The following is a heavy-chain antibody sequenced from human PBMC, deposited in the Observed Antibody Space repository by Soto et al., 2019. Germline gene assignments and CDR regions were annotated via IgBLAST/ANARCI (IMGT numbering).Heavy chain of an antibody. Sequence: GGSLRLSCTASGFTLSDYYMGWIRQAPGKGLEWVSYMSGSTTYTKYADSVKGRVTISRDNAKNSLYLQMNSLRAEDTAMYFCARLTDFWGNGGIDVWGQGTTVTVS. J-gene: IGHJ6*02. CDR1: GFTLSDYY. V-gene: IGHV3-11*03. CDR3: ARLTDFWGNGGIDV. CDR2: MSGSTTYT. D-gene: IGHD3-3*01.